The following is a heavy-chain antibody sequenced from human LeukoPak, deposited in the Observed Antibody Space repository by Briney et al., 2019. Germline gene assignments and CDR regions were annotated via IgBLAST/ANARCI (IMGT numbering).Heavy chain of an antibody. J-gene: IGHJ4*02. CDR2: ISSSGSII. Sequence: GGSLRLSCAASGFAFSSYEMSWVRQAPGKGLEWVSYISSSGSIIYYADSVKGRFTISRDNAKNSLYLQMNSLRAEDTAVYYCARGSSWYGVYFDYWGQGTLVTVSS. CDR1: GFAFSSYE. D-gene: IGHD6-13*01. V-gene: IGHV3-48*03. CDR3: ARGSSWYGVYFDY.